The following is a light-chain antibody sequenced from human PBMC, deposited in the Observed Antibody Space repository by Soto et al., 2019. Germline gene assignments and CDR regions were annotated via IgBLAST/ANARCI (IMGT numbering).Light chain of an antibody. J-gene: IGLJ2*01. CDR3: CSYAVSSVRTTL. CDR2: EDN. V-gene: IGLV2-23*01. CDR1: SSDVGRYNL. Sequence: QSALTQPASVSGSPGQSITISCTGTSSDVGRYNLVSWYQQYPGKAPKLMIYEDNKRPSGVSNRFSGSKSGNAASLTISGLQAEDEADAYCCSYAVSSVRTTLFGGGTQLTVL.